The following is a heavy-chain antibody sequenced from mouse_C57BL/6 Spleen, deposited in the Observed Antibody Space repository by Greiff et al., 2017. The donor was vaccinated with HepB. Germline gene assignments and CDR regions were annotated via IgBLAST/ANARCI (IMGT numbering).Heavy chain of an antibody. CDR3: ARRKFDYFDY. Sequence: VKLQESGAELVKPGASVTISCKASGYAFSSYWMNWVKQRPGKGLEWIGQIYPGDGDTNYNGKVKGKATLTADKSSSPAYMQLSSLTSEDSAVYFCARRKFDYFDYWGQGTTLTVSS. CDR2: IYPGDGDT. V-gene: IGHV1-80*01. CDR1: GYAFSSYW. J-gene: IGHJ2*01.